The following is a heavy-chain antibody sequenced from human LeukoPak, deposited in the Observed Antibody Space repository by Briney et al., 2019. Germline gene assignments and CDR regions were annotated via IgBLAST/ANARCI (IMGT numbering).Heavy chain of an antibody. J-gene: IGHJ6*03. CDR3: ARDSRWVATISEISYYYYYMDV. D-gene: IGHD5-12*01. V-gene: IGHV3-53*05. CDR1: GFTVSSNY. Sequence: QLGGSLLLSCAASGFTVSSNYMSWVRPAPGKGLEWVSVIYSGGSTYYADTVKGRFTISRDNSKNTLYLQMNTLRAEDTAVYYCARDSRWVATISEISYYYYYMDVWGKGTTVTVSS. CDR2: IYSGGST.